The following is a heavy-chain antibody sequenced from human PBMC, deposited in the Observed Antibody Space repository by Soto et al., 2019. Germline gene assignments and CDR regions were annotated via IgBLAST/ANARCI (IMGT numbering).Heavy chain of an antibody. J-gene: IGHJ5*02. Sequence: GASVKVSCKASGGTFSSYAISWVRQAPGQGLEWMGGIIPIFGTANYAQKLQGRVTITADESTSTAYMELSSLRSEDTAVYYCAGFSYNDSSGPDGFDPWGQGTLSPSPQ. CDR3: AGFSYNDSSGPDGFDP. V-gene: IGHV1-69*13. D-gene: IGHD3-22*01. CDR2: IIPIFGTA. CDR1: GGTFSSYA.